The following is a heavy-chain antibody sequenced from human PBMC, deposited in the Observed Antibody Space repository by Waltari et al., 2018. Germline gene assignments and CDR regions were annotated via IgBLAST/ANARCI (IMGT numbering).Heavy chain of an antibody. Sequence: QVQLVQSGAEVKKPGSSVKVSCKASGGTFSSYAISWVRQAPGQGLEWMGGIIPSLGIANYAQKFQGRVTITADESTSTAYMELSSLRSEDTAVYYCARDPRGKQRGPYYYYMDVWGKGTTVTVSS. CDR3: ARDPRGKQRGPYYYYMDV. CDR2: IIPSLGIA. D-gene: IGHD3-10*01. J-gene: IGHJ6*03. V-gene: IGHV1-69*04. CDR1: GGTFSSYA.